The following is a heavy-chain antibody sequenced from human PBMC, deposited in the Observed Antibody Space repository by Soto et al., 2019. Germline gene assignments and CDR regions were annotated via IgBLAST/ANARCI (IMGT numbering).Heavy chain of an antibody. Sequence: EVQLLESGGGLVQPGGSLRLSCAASGFTFSSYAMSWVRQAPGKGLEWVSAISGSGGSTDYADSVKGRFTISRDNSKNTLYLQRNSLRAEDTAVYYCAKDEAAAPPQYSSYYMDIWGKGTTVTVSS. V-gene: IGHV3-23*01. J-gene: IGHJ6*03. CDR2: ISGSGGST. CDR3: AKDEAAAPPQYSSYYMDI. D-gene: IGHD6-13*01. CDR1: GFTFSSYA.